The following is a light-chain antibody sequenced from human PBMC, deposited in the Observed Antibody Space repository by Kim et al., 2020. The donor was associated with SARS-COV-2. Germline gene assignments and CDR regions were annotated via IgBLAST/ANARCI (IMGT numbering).Light chain of an antibody. V-gene: IGLV8-61*01. Sequence: GEPATLTCGLSSGSVSTNYYPSWYQQTPGQAPRTLIYSTNTRSSGVPDRFSGSILGNKAALTITGAQADDESDYYCVLYLGGGIWVFGGGTQLTVL. CDR2: STN. J-gene: IGLJ2*01. CDR1: SGSVSTNYY. CDR3: VLYLGGGIWV.